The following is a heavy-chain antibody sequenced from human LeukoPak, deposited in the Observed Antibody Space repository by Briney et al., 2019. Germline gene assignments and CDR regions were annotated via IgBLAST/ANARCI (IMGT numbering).Heavy chain of an antibody. CDR2: IFYSGGA. D-gene: IGHD3-10*01. V-gene: IGHV4-59*01. CDR1: GGSIRSYY. CDR3: ARGSVRGEFDP. Sequence: SETLSLTCTVSGGSIRSYYWSWIRQPPGKGLEWIGYIFYSGGANYNPSLKSRVTISVDTSKNQFSLKLSSVTAADTAVYSCARGSVRGEFDPWGQGTLVTVSS. J-gene: IGHJ5*02.